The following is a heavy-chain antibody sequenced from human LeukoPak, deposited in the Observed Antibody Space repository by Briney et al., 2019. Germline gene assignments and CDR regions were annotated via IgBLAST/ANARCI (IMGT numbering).Heavy chain of an antibody. Sequence: GGPLRLPCAVSGFIVSSNHMNWVRQAPGKGLEWVSVIYSSNYRGDGQFYADAVKGRFTSSSDSSKYTLLLQMNIQRAEDTAVYECARDVYGDGYNSFDYWGLGILVTVSS. V-gene: IGHV3-66*01. CDR2: IYSSNYRGDGQ. CDR3: ARDVYGDGYNSFDY. J-gene: IGHJ4*02. D-gene: IGHD5-24*01. CDR1: GFIVSSNH.